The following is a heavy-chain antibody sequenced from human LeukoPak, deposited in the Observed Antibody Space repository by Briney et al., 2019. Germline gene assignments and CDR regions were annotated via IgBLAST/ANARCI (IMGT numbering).Heavy chain of an antibody. Sequence: ASVKVSCKASGYTFTSYEINWVRQATGHGLEWMGWINPNSGGTNYAQKFQGRVTMTRDTSISTAYMELSRLRSDDTAVYYCARDLRQQLVNSYYYYGMDVCGQGTTVTVSS. J-gene: IGHJ6*02. V-gene: IGHV1-2*02. CDR3: ARDLRQQLVNSYYYYGMDV. D-gene: IGHD6-13*01. CDR1: GYTFTSYE. CDR2: INPNSGGT.